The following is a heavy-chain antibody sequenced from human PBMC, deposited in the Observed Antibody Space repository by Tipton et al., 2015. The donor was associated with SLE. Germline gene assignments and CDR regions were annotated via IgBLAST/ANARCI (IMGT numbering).Heavy chain of an antibody. CDR2: IYYSGST. J-gene: IGHJ3*02. CDR1: GGSFSGYY. D-gene: IGHD3-16*01. V-gene: IGHV4-59*01. Sequence: LKLSCAVYGGSFSGYYWSWIRQPPGKGLEWIGYIYYSGSTNYNPSLKSRVTISVDTSKNQFSLKLSSVTAADTAVYYCARDFGGQQGAFDIWGQGTMVTVSS. CDR3: ARDFGGQQGAFDI.